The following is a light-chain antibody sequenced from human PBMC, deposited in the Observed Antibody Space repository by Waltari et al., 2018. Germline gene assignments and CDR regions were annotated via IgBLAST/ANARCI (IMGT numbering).Light chain of an antibody. V-gene: IGLV1-44*01. J-gene: IGLJ2*01. Sequence: QSVLTQAPSASGTPGQRVTISCSGSPPDIGSNRVNWYQQLPGTAPKLLIYANNQRPSGVPDRFSGSKSGTSAPLAIRGLQSDDEAAYYCATWDDSLNGPVFGGGTKLTVL. CDR1: PPDIGSNR. CDR3: ATWDDSLNGPV. CDR2: ANN.